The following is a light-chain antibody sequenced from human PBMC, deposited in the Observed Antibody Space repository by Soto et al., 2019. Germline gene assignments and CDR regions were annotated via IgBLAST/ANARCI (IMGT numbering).Light chain of an antibody. V-gene: IGKV1-39*01. J-gene: IGKJ2*01. CDR1: QSMSRY. Sequence: DLQMTQSPSSVSASVGDRVTITCRASQSMSRYINWYQQKPGKAPKLLIYATSSLQSGVPSRFSGSGSGTDFTLTISSLQPEDFATYYCQQSYTTPYTFGPGTQLEIK. CDR2: ATS. CDR3: QQSYTTPYT.